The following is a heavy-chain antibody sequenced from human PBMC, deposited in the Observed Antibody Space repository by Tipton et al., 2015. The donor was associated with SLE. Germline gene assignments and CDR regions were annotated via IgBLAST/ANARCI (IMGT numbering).Heavy chain of an antibody. D-gene: IGHD1-26*01. V-gene: IGHV3-30*04. J-gene: IGHJ6*02. CDR2: ISYDGSNK. Sequence: SLRLSCAASGFTFSSYAMHWVRQAPGKGLEWVAVISYDGSNKYYADSVKGRFTISRDNSKNTLYLQMNSLRAEDTAVYYCAKDGGFSGSYYDYYGMDVWGQGTTVTVSS. CDR1: GFTFSSYA. CDR3: AKDGGFSGSYYDYYGMDV.